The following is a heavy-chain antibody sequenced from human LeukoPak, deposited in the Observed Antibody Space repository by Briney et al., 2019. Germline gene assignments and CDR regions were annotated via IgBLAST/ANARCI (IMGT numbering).Heavy chain of an antibody. CDR3: ARGGYDFWVENWFDP. J-gene: IGHJ5*02. D-gene: IGHD3-3*01. Sequence: SETLSLTCAVYGGSFSGYYWSWIRQSPGQGLEWIGEINDSGSTNYNPSLKSRVTISVDTSKNQFSLKLSSVTAADTAVHYCARGGYDFWVENWFDPWGQGTLVTVSS. CDR1: GGSFSGYY. V-gene: IGHV4-34*01. CDR2: INDSGST.